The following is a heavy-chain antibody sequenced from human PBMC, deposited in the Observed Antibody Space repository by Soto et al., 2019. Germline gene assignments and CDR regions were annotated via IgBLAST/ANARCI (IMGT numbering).Heavy chain of an antibody. D-gene: IGHD3-3*01. V-gene: IGHV1-2*02. J-gene: IGHJ6*02. CDR1: GYTFTGYY. Sequence: QVQLVQSGAEVKKPGASVKVSCKASGYTFTGYYMHWVRQAPGQGLEWMGWINPNSGGTTYAQKFQGRVTMTRDTSSSTAYMELSRLRSDDTAVYYCAREGNTIFGVVIGYGMDVWGQGTTVTVSS. CDR2: INPNSGGT. CDR3: AREGNTIFGVVIGYGMDV.